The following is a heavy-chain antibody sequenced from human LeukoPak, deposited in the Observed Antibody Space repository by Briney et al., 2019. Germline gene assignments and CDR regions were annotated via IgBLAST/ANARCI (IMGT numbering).Heavy chain of an antibody. CDR3: ARGGYYGDFTHFDY. Sequence: SQTLSLTCTVSGGSISSGGYYWSWIRQPPGKGLEWIGYVYHSGSTYYNPSLKSRVTMSVDRSKNQFSLKLSSVTAADTAVYYCARGGYYGDFTHFDYWGQGTLVTVSS. CDR1: GGSISSGGYY. J-gene: IGHJ4*02. V-gene: IGHV4-30-2*01. D-gene: IGHD4-17*01. CDR2: VYHSGST.